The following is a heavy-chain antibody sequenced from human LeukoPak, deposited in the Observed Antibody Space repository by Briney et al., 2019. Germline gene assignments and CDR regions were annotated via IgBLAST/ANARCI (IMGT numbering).Heavy chain of an antibody. CDR2: ISGSGGST. CDR3: AKSHHVTAIDY. Sequence: GGSLRLSCAASGFTFSSYWMSWVRQAPGKGLEWVSAISGSGGSTYYAGSVKGRFTISRDNSKNTLYLQMNSLRADDTAVYYCAKSHHVTAIDYWGQGTLVTVSS. D-gene: IGHD2-21*02. J-gene: IGHJ4*02. CDR1: GFTFSSYW. V-gene: IGHV3-23*01.